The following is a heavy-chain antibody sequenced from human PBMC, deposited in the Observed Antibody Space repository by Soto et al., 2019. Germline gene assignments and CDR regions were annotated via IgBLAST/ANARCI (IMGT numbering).Heavy chain of an antibody. V-gene: IGHV2-5*02. Sequence: QITLKESGPTLVKPTQTLTLTCTFSGFSLDTTGVGVGWIRQPPGKALEWLALIYWDDDKRYSPSLKSRLTITKDTSKNQVVLAMTDMDTVDTATYYCAHLLGGCSSKGCSPLRYDYWGQGILVTVSS. J-gene: IGHJ4*02. D-gene: IGHD2-2*01. CDR3: AHLLGGCSSKGCSPLRYDY. CDR1: GFSLDTTGVG. CDR2: IYWDDDK.